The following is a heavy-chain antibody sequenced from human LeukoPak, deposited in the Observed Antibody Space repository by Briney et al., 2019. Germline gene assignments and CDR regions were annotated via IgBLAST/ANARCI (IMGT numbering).Heavy chain of an antibody. V-gene: IGHV4-61*02. CDR2: IYPSGST. CDR3: ARQLPSGFGESPFDY. CDR1: GGSISTISYF. J-gene: IGHJ4*02. Sequence: SQTLSLTCTVSGGSISTISYFWTWIRQPAGKGLEWIGRIYPSGSTNYNPSLKSRVTISVDTSKNQFSLKLSSVTAADTAVYYCARQLPSGFGESPFDYWGQGTLVTVSS. D-gene: IGHD3-10*01.